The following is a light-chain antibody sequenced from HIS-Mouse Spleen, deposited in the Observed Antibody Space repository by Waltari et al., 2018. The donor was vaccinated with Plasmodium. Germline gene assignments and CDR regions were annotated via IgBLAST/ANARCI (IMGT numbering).Light chain of an antibody. CDR2: EDS. CDR3: YSTDSSGNHRV. J-gene: IGLJ3*02. Sequence: SYELTQPPSVSVSPGPTATITCSGDAFPTKYANWYQQKSGQAPVLVIYEDSKRPSGIPERFSGSSSGTMATLTISGAQVEDEADYYCYSTDSSGNHRVFGGGTKLTVL. CDR1: AFPTKY. V-gene: IGLV3-10*01.